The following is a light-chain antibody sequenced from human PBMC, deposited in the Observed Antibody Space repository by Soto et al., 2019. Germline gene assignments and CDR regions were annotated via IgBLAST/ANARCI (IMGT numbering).Light chain of an antibody. Sequence: QSVLTQPRSVSGSPGQSVTISCTGTSSDVGGYNYVSWYQQHPDKAPKLMIYDVSKRPSGVPDRFSGSKSGNTASLTISGLQAEDEGDYYCSSYAGNYEVLGGGTKLTVL. CDR3: SSYAGNYEV. V-gene: IGLV2-11*01. CDR2: DVS. CDR1: SSDVGGYNY. J-gene: IGLJ2*01.